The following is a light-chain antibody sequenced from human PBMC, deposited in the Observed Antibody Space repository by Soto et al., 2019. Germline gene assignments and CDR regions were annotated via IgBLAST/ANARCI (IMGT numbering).Light chain of an antibody. CDR1: RNDVGAYDY. Sequence: QSALTQPASVSGSPGQSITISCTGTRNDVGAYDYVSWYQQHPGKAPKLLVYEVSNRPSGVSDRFSGSKSGNTASLTISGLQAEDEADYYCNSYTNSSAVVFGGGTKVTVL. J-gene: IGLJ2*01. CDR2: EVS. V-gene: IGLV2-14*01. CDR3: NSYTNSSAVV.